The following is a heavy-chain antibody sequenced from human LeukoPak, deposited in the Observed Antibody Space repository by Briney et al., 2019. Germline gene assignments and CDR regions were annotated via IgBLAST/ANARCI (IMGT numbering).Heavy chain of an antibody. CDR3: AKPLYDYDRSSEAGY. D-gene: IGHD4-17*01. CDR1: GFTFSSYG. V-gene: IGHV3-30*18. J-gene: IGHJ4*02. Sequence: PGRSLRLPCAASGFTFSSYGMHWVRQAPGKGLEWVAVISYDESNQYYADSVKGRFTISGDNSKNTLYLQMNSLRAEDTAVYFCAKPLYDYDRSSEAGYWGQGTLVTVSS. CDR2: ISYDESNQ.